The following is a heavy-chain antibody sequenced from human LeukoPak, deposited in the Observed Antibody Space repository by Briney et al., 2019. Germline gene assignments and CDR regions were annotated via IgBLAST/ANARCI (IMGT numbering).Heavy chain of an antibody. CDR2: ISAYNGNT. J-gene: IGHJ4*02. D-gene: IGHD3-16*02. Sequence: ASVKVSCKASGYTFTSYGISWVRQAPGQGLEWMGWISAYNGNTNYAQKLQGRVTMTTDTSTSTAYMELRSLRSDDTAVYYCARGLRDYVWGSYRPYFDYWGQGTLVTVSS. CDR1: GYTFTSYG. CDR3: ARGLRDYVWGSYRPYFDY. V-gene: IGHV1-18*01.